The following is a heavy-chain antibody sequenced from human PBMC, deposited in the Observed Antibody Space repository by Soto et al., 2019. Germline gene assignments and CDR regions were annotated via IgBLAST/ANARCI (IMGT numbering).Heavy chain of an antibody. CDR2: IRGSAYST. J-gene: IGHJ4*02. D-gene: IGHD1-26*01. CDR1: GFTFSTYA. Sequence: GSLRLSCAASGFTFSTYAMNWVRQAPGKGLEWVSAIRGSAYSTYYADSVKGRFSISRDNSKNTLYLEMNSLRVEDTAIYYCVKDDGRNIPVSFEHWGQGALVTVSS. CDR3: VKDDGRNIPVSFEH. V-gene: IGHV3-23*01.